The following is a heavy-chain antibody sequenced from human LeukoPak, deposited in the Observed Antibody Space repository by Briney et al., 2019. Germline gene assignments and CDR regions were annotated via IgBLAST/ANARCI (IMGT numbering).Heavy chain of an antibody. CDR2: ISGTGDRT. CDR3: ARGHSSSWLRGDY. CDR1: GISFSTYA. V-gene: IGHV3-23*01. D-gene: IGHD6-13*01. Sequence: GGSLRLSCAASGISFSTYAMSWVRQAPGKGLEWVSTISGTGDRTCYADSVKGRFTISRDNSKNTLYLQMSSLRTEDTAVYYCARGHSSSWLRGDYWGQGTLVTVSS. J-gene: IGHJ4*02.